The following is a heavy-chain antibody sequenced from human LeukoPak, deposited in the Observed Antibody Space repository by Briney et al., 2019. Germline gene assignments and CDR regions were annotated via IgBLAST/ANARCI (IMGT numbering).Heavy chain of an antibody. D-gene: IGHD3-22*01. J-gene: IGHJ3*02. CDR2: INPNSGGT. CDR3: ARGYDSSGYSHDAFDI. V-gene: IGHV1-2*04. Sequence: GASVKVSCKASGYTFTSYGISWVRQAPGQGLEWMGWINPNSGGTNYAQKFQGWVTMTRDTSISTAYMELSRLRSDDTAVYYCARGYDSSGYSHDAFDIWGQGTMVTVSS. CDR1: GYTFTSYG.